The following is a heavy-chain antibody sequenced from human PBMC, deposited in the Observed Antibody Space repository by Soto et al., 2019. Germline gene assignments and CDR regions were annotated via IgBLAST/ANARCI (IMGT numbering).Heavy chain of an antibody. CDR2: ISYDGSNK. CDR1: GFTFSSYG. CDR3: ATLPS. J-gene: IGHJ5*02. V-gene: IGHV3-30*03. Sequence: QVQLVESGGGVVQPGRSLRLSCAASGFTFSSYGMHWVRQAPGKGLEWVAVISYDGSNKYYADSVKGRFTISRDNSKNTLYLQMNSLRAEDTAVYYCATLPSWGQGTLVTVSS.